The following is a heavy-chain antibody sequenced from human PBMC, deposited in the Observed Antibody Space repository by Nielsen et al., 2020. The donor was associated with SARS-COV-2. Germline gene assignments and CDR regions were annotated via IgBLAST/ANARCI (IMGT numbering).Heavy chain of an antibody. CDR2: INPNSGGT. V-gene: IGHV1-2*04. CDR1: GYTFTGYY. CDR3: AREPVEGAVTTSDYYGMDV. J-gene: IGHJ6*02. D-gene: IGHD4-11*01. Sequence: ASVKVSCKASGYTFTGYYMHWVRQAPGQGLEWMGWINPNSGGTNYAQKFQGWVTMTRDTSISTAYMELSRLRSDDTAVYYCAREPVEGAVTTSDYYGMDVWGQGTTVTVSS.